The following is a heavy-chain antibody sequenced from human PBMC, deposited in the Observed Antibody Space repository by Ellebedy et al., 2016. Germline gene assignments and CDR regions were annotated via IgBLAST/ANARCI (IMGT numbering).Heavy chain of an antibody. V-gene: IGHV3-13*01. CDR2: IGTAGDT. D-gene: IGHD3-22*01. Sequence: GESLKISXAASGFTFSSYDMHWVRQATGKGLEWVSAIGTAGDTYYPGSVKGRFTISRENAKNSLYLQMNSLRAGDTAVYYCARGPEDYDSSGLDYMDVWGKGTTVTVSS. CDR1: GFTFSSYD. J-gene: IGHJ6*03. CDR3: ARGPEDYDSSGLDYMDV.